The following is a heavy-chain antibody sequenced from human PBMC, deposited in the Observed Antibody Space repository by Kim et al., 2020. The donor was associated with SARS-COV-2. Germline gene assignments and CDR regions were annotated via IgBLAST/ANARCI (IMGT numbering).Heavy chain of an antibody. Sequence: SETLSLTCTVSGGSISSYHWSWIRQPPGKGLEWIGYIYYSGSTNYNPSLKSRVTISVDTSKNQFSLKLSSVTAADTAVYYCASGRIQLWFPGGYYGMDVWGQGTTVTVSS. CDR3: ASGRIQLWFPGGYYGMDV. D-gene: IGHD5-18*01. CDR2: IYYSGST. J-gene: IGHJ6*02. V-gene: IGHV4-59*01. CDR1: GGSISSYH.